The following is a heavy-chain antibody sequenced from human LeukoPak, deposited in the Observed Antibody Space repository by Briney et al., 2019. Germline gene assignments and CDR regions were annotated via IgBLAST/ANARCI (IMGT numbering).Heavy chain of an antibody. CDR3: VSGYSDYADYYNYYMGV. CDR2: INPNSGGT. Sequence: ASVNVSCKASGYRFTGYYMHWVRQAPGQGLEWMGWINPNSGGTNYAQKFRGRVTMIRDTSITTVYLQLSRLKSDDTAVYYCVSGYSDYADYYNYYMGVWGKGTTVTVSS. J-gene: IGHJ6*03. V-gene: IGHV1-2*02. CDR1: GYRFTGYY. D-gene: IGHD4-11*01.